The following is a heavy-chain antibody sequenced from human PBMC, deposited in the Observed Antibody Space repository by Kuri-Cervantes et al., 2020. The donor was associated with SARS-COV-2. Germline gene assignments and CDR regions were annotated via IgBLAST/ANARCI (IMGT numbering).Heavy chain of an antibody. CDR1: GYTLTGYY. D-gene: IGHD2-15*01. CDR3: ASLGVDCSGGSCWQGFDY. Sequence: ASVKVSCKASGYTLTGYYMHWVRQAPGQGLEWMGWINPNSGGTNYAQKFQGRVTLTRDTSISTAYMELSRLRSDDTAVYYCASLGVDCSGGSCWQGFDYWGQGTLVTVSS. V-gene: IGHV1-2*02. J-gene: IGHJ4*02. CDR2: INPNSGGT.